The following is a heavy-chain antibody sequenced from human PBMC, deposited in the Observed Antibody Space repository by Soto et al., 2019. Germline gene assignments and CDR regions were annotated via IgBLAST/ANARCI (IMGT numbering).Heavy chain of an antibody. D-gene: IGHD3-10*01. Sequence: QLQLQESGPGLVKPSETLSLTCTVSGGSISSSSYYWGWIRQPPGKGLEWIGSIYYSGSTYYNPSLKSRVTISVDTSKNQFSLQLSSVTAADTAVYYCATTYYFGSRSAYWGQGTLVTVSS. CDR1: GGSISSSSYY. CDR2: IYYSGST. V-gene: IGHV4-39*01. CDR3: ATTYYFGSRSAY. J-gene: IGHJ4*02.